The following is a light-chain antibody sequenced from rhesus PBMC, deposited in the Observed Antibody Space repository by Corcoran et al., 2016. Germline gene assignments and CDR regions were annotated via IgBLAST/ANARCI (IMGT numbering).Light chain of an antibody. CDR1: KSLLHSGGKTY. Sequence: DIVMTQTPLSLPVTPGEPASISCRSSKSLLHSGGKTYLDWYLQNPGQSPQLLIYEVSTRASGVPDRVSGSGSGTDFTLKISRVEAEDVGVYYCMQGIQLPLTFGGGTKVEIK. CDR3: MQGIQLPLT. V-gene: IGKV2-90*01. CDR2: EVS. J-gene: IGKJ4*01.